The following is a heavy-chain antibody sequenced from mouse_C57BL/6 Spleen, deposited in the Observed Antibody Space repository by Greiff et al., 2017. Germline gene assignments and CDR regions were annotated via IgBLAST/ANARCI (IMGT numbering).Heavy chain of an antibody. J-gene: IGHJ4*01. V-gene: IGHV5-17*01. CDR3: ARRLGRGDAMDY. Sequence: EVKLVESGGGLVKPGGSLKLSCAASGFTFSDYGMPWVRQAPEQGLEWVAYISSGSSTIYYADTVKGRFTISRDNAKNTLFLQMTSLRSEDTAMYYCARRLGRGDAMDYWGQGTSVTVSS. CDR2: ISSGSSTI. D-gene: IGHD4-1*01. CDR1: GFTFSDYG.